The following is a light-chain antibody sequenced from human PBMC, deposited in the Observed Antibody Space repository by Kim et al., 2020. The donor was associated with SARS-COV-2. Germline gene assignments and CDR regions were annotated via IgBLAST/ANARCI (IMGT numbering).Light chain of an antibody. CDR3: QQYSSSPWT. CDR1: QNSSTL. CDR2: KAS. Sequence: ASVGDRVTITCRASQNSSTLLAWYQQRPGTAPNLLIYKASILETGVTSTFSGRGSGTEFTLTISCLRPEDYATYYCQQYSSSPWTFGQGTKVDIK. J-gene: IGKJ1*01. V-gene: IGKV1-5*03.